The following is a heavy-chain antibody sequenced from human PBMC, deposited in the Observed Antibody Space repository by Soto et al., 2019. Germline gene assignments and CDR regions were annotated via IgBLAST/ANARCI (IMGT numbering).Heavy chain of an antibody. V-gene: IGHV3-23*01. J-gene: IGHJ4*02. CDR3: ANDSYYDSSRAAFDH. CDR2: ISGSGGAT. Sequence: GGSLRVSCAASGVSFRNYAMAWVRQAPGKGLEWVSGISGSGGATNYVDFVKGRFVISRDNSRNTVYLQMNSLRAEDTALYFCANDSYYDSSRAAFDHWGQGAMVPV. D-gene: IGHD3-22*01. CDR1: GVSFRNYA.